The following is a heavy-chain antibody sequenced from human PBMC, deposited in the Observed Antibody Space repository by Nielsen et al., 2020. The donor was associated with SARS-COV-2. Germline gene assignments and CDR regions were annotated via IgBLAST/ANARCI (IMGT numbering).Heavy chain of an antibody. CDR1: GGTFNTYA. CDR2: INPILGIA. Sequence: SVKVSCKASGGTFNTYAISWVRQAPGQGLEWMGRINPILGIADYAQKFQGRVTIAADKSTSTAYMEMSSLRSEDTAVYYCATGAAAGTQNWFDPWGQGTLVTVSS. J-gene: IGHJ5*02. D-gene: IGHD6-13*01. CDR3: ATGAAAGTQNWFDP. V-gene: IGHV1-69*04.